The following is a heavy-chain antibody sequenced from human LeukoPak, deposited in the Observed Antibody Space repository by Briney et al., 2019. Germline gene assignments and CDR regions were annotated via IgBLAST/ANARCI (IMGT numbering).Heavy chain of an antibody. J-gene: IGHJ4*02. CDR3: ARDGDGYKIPFDY. CDR1: GFTFSSYS. D-gene: IGHD5-24*01. V-gene: IGHV3-21*01. Sequence: PGGSLRLSCAASGFTFSSYSMNWVRQAPGKGLEWVSSISSSSSYIYYADSVKGRFTISRDNAKNSLYLQMNSLRAEDTAVYYCARDGDGYKIPFDYWGQGTLVTVSS. CDR2: ISSSSSYI.